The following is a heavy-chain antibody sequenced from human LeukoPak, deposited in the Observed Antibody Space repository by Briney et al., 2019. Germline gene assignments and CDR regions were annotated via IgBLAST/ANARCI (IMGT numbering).Heavy chain of an antibody. J-gene: IGHJ3*02. Sequence: GGSLRLSCVASGFPFSSYGMHWVRQAPGKGLEWVAVIWYDGSNKYYADSVKGRFTISRDNSKNTLYLQMNSLRAEDTAVYYCARKGDYYDSSGSAFFDIWGQGTMVTVSS. V-gene: IGHV3-33*01. D-gene: IGHD3-22*01. CDR1: GFPFSSYG. CDR2: IWYDGSNK. CDR3: ARKGDYYDSSGSAFFDI.